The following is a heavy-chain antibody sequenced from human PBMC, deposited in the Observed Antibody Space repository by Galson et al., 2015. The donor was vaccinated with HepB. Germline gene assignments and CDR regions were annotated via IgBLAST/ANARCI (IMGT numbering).Heavy chain of an antibody. CDR1: GFTFSSYA. J-gene: IGHJ4*01. D-gene: IGHD3-22*01. CDR3: ARRDDSRGFIDY. V-gene: IGHV3-23*01. CDR2: ISGSGGST. Sequence: SLRLSCAASGFTFSSYAMSWVRQAPGKGLEWVSAISGSGGSTYYADSVKGRFTISRDNSKNTLYLQMNSLKASDTAMYYCARRDDSRGFIDYWGQGTLVTVSS.